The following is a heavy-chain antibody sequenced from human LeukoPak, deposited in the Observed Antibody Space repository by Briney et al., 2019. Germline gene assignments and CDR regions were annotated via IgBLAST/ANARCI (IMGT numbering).Heavy chain of an antibody. J-gene: IGHJ4*02. CDR2: IIPIFGTA. D-gene: IGHD3-16*01. V-gene: IGHV1-69*05. Sequence: SVKVSCKASGGTFSSYAISWVRQAPGQGLEWMGGIIPIFGTANYAQNFQGRVTMTRDTSTSTVYMELRSLRSEDTAIYYCAKLATSDTGETYWGQGTLVTVSS. CDR3: AKLATSDTGETY. CDR1: GGTFSSYA.